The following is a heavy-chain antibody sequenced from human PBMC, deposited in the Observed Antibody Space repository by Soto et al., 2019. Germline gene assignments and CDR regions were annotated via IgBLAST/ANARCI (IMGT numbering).Heavy chain of an antibody. CDR2: IIPIFGTA. CDR1: GGTFSRYA. J-gene: IGHJ4*02. V-gene: IGHV1-69*13. Sequence: SVKVSCKASGGTFSRYAISWVRQAPGQGLEWMGGIIPIFGTANYAQKFQGRVTITADESTSTAYMELSSLRSEDTAVHYCAREHDQVAGWYCGQGILLTVSS. CDR3: AREHDQVAGWY. D-gene: IGHD6-19*01.